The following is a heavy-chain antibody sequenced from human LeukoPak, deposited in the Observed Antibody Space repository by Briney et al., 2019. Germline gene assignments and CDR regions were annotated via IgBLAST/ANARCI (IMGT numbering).Heavy chain of an antibody. V-gene: IGHV4-59*01. CDR2: VYYSGST. Sequence: PSETLSLTCTVSGGSISTYFWSWIRQPPGKGLEWIGYVYYSGSTNYNPSLKSRVTISVDTSKNQFSLKLTSVTAADTAVYYCARLGAVAAYYYYYGMDVWGQGTTVTVSS. CDR1: GGSISTYF. CDR3: ARLGAVAAYYYYYGMDV. D-gene: IGHD6-19*01. J-gene: IGHJ6*02.